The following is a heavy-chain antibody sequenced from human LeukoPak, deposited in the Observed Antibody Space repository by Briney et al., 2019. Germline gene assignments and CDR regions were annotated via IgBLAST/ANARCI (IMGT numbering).Heavy chain of an antibody. CDR1: GLNLNSYG. J-gene: IGHJ4*02. V-gene: IGHV3-23*01. CDR3: VKLRTGTASSFDL. Sequence: PGGSLRLSCAASGLNLNSYGMSWVRQAPGKGLEWISTNSGAGGSKYYADSVRGRFSISRDNPKNMLYVQMDSLRADDTAVYYCVKLRTGTASSFDLWGQGTLVTVS. D-gene: IGHD1-1*01. CDR2: NSGAGGSK.